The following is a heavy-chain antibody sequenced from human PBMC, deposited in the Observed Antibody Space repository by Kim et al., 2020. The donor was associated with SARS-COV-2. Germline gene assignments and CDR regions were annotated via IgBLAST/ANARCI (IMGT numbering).Heavy chain of an antibody. CDR2: SGGSGAT. V-gene: IGHV3-23*01. J-gene: IGHJ4*02. Sequence: SGGSGATSYADSGKGRFTISRDDSRNTLYLQMNGLRAEDTALYFCTSPLDYWGQGTLVTVSS. CDR3: TSPLDY.